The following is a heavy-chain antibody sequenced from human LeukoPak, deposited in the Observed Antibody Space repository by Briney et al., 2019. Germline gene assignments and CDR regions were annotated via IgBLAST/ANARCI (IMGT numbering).Heavy chain of an antibody. CDR1: GFTFNTYT. Sequence: GGSLRLSCAASGFTFNTYTMNWVRQAPGKGLEWVSSITASSTAIYSADSVKGRFTISRDNAKNFLYLQMNSLRAEDTAVYYCARTYYDILTGYNPYFDYWGRGILVTVSS. V-gene: IGHV3-21*01. CDR3: ARTYYDILTGYNPYFDY. CDR2: ITASSTAI. D-gene: IGHD3-9*01. J-gene: IGHJ4*02.